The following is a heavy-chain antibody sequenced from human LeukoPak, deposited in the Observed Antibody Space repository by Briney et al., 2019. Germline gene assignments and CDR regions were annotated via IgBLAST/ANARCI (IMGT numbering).Heavy chain of an antibody. CDR1: GFTFSDHY. D-gene: IGHD1-26*01. Sequence: GRSLRLSCAASGFTFSDHYMDWVRQAPGKGLEWVGRTRNKANSYTTEYAASVKGRFTISRDDSKNSLYLQMNSLKTEDTAVYYCARSIVGSLFDYWGQGTLVTVSS. V-gene: IGHV3-72*01. CDR2: TRNKANSYTT. CDR3: ARSIVGSLFDY. J-gene: IGHJ4*02.